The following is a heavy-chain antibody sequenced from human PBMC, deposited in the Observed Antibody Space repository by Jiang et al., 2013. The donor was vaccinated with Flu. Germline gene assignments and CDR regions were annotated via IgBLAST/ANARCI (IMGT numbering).Heavy chain of an antibody. CDR3: ATHYCNGWYLPAHY. V-gene: IGHV3-7*03. D-gene: IGHD6-19*01. CDR2: IRPDGSEK. J-gene: IGHJ4*02. CDR1: GFTFSDYW. Sequence: QLVESGGGLVQPGGSLRLSCAASGFTFSDYWVTWVRQAPGKGLEWVAHIRPDGSEKWYLDSVKGRFTISRDNAKNSLFLQMNGLRADDTAVYYCATHYCNGWYLPAHYWGPGTLVTVSS.